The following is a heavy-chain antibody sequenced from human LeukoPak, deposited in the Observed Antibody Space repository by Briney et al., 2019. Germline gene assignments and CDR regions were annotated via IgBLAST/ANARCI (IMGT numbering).Heavy chain of an antibody. CDR2: VSAYNGDT. Sequence: SVKVSCKASGYTFTSYGISWVRQAPGQGLDWMGWVSAYNGDTNYAQRFQERVTMTTDASTSTAYMELRSLRSDDTAVYYCARDCSTSCCPPFNYWGQGTLVTVSS. D-gene: IGHD2-2*01. CDR1: GYTFTSYG. CDR3: ARDCSTSCCPPFNY. J-gene: IGHJ4*02. V-gene: IGHV1-18*04.